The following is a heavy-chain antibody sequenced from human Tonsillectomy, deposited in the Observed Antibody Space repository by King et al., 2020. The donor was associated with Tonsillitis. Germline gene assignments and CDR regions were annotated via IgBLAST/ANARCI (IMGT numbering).Heavy chain of an antibody. CDR1: GFTFSSYW. CDR3: AREGGWLQFEWYFDL. D-gene: IGHD5-24*01. CDR2: IKQDGSEK. V-gene: IGHV3-7*01. Sequence: VQLVESGGGLVQPGGSLRLSCAASGFTFSSYWMSWVRQAPGKGLEWVANIKQDGSEKYYVDSVKGRFTISRDNAKNSLYLQMNSLRAEDTAVYYCAREGGWLQFEWYFDLWGRGTLVTVSS. J-gene: IGHJ2*01.